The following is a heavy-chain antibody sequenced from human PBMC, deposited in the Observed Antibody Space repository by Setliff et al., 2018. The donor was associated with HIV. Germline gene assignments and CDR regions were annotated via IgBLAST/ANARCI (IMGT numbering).Heavy chain of an antibody. CDR1: GYTFTSYG. CDR2: ISGYNGNT. CDR3: ARASGGNSVENGFDI. Sequence: ASVKVSCKASGYTFTSYGISWVRQAPGQGLEWMGWISGYNGNTKYAQRFQGRVAMTTDTSTRTAYMEMRGLTYDDTAVYYCARASGGNSVENGFDIWGQGTMVTVSS. J-gene: IGHJ3*02. D-gene: IGHD1-26*01. V-gene: IGHV1-18*01.